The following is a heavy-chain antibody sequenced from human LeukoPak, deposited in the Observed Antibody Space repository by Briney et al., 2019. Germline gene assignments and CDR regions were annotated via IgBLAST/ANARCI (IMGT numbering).Heavy chain of an antibody. CDR1: GYTFTSYY. CDR3: ARVPSPSSGWKAAWFDP. J-gene: IGHJ5*02. V-gene: IGHV1-46*01. CDR2: INPSGGST. Sequence: GASVKVSCKASGYTFTSYYMHCVRQAPGQGLEWMGIINPSGGSTSYAQKFQGRVTMTRDTSTSTVYMELSSLRSEDTAVYYCARVPSPSSGWKAAWFDPWGQGTLVTVSS. D-gene: IGHD6-19*01.